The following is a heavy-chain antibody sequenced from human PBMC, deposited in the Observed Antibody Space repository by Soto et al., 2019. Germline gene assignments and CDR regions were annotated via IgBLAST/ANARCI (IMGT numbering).Heavy chain of an antibody. J-gene: IGHJ5*02. D-gene: IGHD2-2*01. CDR3: ARGRVPSAIFDWFDP. V-gene: IGHV3-33*01. Sequence: PGGSLRLSCAASVFTFDRYGMHWVRQAPGKGLEWVAVIWSDGSTEYYADSVKSRFTISRDNSKNTMYLQMNSLRGEDTGVYYCARGRVPSAIFDWFDPWGQGTLVTVSS. CDR2: IWSDGSTE. CDR1: VFTFDRYG.